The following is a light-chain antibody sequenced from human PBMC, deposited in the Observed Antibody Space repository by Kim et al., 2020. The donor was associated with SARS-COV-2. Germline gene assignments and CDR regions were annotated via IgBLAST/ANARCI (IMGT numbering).Light chain of an antibody. CDR1: QDISKW. V-gene: IGKV1D-12*01. CDR3: QQADSFPLT. J-gene: IGKJ4*01. CDR2: GAS. Sequence: ASVGDRVTITCRASQDISKWLAWYQQKPGKAPKLLINGASNLQSGVPSRFSGSGSGTEFTLTISSLQPEDFATFYCQQADSFPLTFGGGTKVDIK.